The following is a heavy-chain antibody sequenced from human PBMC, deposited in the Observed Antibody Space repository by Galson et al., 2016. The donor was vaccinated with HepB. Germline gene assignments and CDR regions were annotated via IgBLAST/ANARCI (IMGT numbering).Heavy chain of an antibody. Sequence: SLRLSCAASGFIFRTYTMSWVRQAPGKGLEWVSSITSSGGDTYYADSVKGRFTVSRDNTKNSVYLQMSSLGAEDTALYYCARNLGDIRRYHYYGMDVWGPGTAVTVSS. V-gene: IGHV3-21*01. CDR2: ITSSGGDT. D-gene: IGHD1-7*01. J-gene: IGHJ6*02. CDR1: GFIFRTYT. CDR3: ARNLGDIRRYHYYGMDV.